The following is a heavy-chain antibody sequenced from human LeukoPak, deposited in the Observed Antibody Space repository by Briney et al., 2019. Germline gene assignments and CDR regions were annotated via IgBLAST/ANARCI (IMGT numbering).Heavy chain of an antibody. J-gene: IGHJ4*02. V-gene: IGHV3-21*04. Sequence: GGSLRLSCAASGFTFSSYSMNWVRQAPGKGLEWVSSISSSSSYIYYADSVKGRFTISRDNAKNSLYLQMNSLRAEDTAVYYCAKLKWLTTGNFDYWGQGTLVTVSS. CDR3: AKLKWLTTGNFDY. CDR2: ISSSSSYI. D-gene: IGHD5-12*01. CDR1: GFTFSSYS.